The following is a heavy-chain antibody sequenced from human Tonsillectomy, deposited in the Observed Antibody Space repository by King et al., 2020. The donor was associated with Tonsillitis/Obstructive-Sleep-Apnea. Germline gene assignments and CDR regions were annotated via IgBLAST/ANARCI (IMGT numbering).Heavy chain of an antibody. J-gene: IGHJ6*03. CDR1: GGSISSYY. Sequence: QLQLQESGPGLVKTSETLTLTCTVSGGSISSYYWSWIRQPPEKGLEWIGYIFYSGSTNYNPSLKSRVTISVDTSKNQFSLKLSSVTAADTAVYYCARESVGALGIPAPQVWEYNYYYMDVWGKGTTVTVSS. CDR2: IFYSGST. CDR3: ARESVGALGIPAPQVWEYNYYYMDV. V-gene: IGHV4-59*01. D-gene: IGHD2-2*01.